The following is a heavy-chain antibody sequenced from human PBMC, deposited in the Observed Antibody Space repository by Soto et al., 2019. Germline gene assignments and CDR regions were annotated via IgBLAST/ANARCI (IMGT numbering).Heavy chain of an antibody. Sequence: QVQMVESGGGVVQPGRSLRLSCAASGFSFENYGMHWVRQAPGRGLEWVAVIWYDGSLQYYAAAVKGRFTISRDNSKNTLYLEMNSLRAEDTAVYYCANLWGDGYNLGQDYNGMDVW. J-gene: IGHJ6*01. CDR2: IWYDGSLQ. CDR3: ANLWGDGYNLGQDYNGMDV. D-gene: IGHD5-12*01. V-gene: IGHV3-33*06. CDR1: GFSFENYG.